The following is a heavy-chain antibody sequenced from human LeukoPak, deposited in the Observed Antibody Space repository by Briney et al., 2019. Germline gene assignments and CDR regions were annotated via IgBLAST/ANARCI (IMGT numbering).Heavy chain of an antibody. J-gene: IGHJ5*02. CDR3: ARDLFSLLWFGDPKGWFDP. D-gene: IGHD3-10*01. CDR2: ISAYIGNT. Sequence: GASVKVSCKASGYTFTSYGISWVRQAPGQGLEWMGWISAYIGNTNYAQKLQGRVTMTTDTSTSTAYMELRSLRSDDTAVYYCARDLFSLLWFGDPKGWFDPWGQGTLVTVSS. V-gene: IGHV1-18*01. CDR1: GYTFTSYG.